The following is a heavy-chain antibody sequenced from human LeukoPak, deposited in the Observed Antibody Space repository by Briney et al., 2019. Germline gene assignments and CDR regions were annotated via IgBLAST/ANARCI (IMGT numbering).Heavy chain of an antibody. V-gene: IGHV3-23*01. J-gene: IGHJ4*02. CDR3: AKALLWFGELPPGG. Sequence: PGGSLRLSCAASGFTFSSYAMSWVRQAPGKGLEWVSAISGSGGSTYYADSVKGRFTISRDNSKNTLYLQMNSLRAEDTAVYYCAKALLWFGELPPGGWGQGTLVTISS. CDR1: GFTFSSYA. D-gene: IGHD3-10*01. CDR2: ISGSGGST.